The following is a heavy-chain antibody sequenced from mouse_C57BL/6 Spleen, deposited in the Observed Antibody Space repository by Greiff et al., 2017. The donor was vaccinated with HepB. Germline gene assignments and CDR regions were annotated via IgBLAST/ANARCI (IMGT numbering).Heavy chain of an antibody. Sequence: VQGVESGPELVKPGASVKISCKASGYSFTSYYIHWVKQRPGQGLEWIGWIYPGSGNTKYNEKFKGKATLTADTSSSTAYMQLSSLTSEDSAVYYCARGVEDYWGQGTTLTVSS. CDR2: IYPGSGNT. D-gene: IGHD1-1*01. V-gene: IGHV1-66*01. CDR3: ARGVEDY. J-gene: IGHJ2*01. CDR1: GYSFTSYY.